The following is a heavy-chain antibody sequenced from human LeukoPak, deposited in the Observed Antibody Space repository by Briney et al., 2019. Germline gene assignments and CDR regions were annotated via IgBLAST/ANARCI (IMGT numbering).Heavy chain of an antibody. CDR1: GYTFTSYA. Sequence: ASVKVSCKASGYTFTSYAMHWVRQAPGQRLEWMGWINAGNGNTKYSQKFQGRVTITRDTSASTAYMELSSLGSEDTAVYYCALGGVPAAIDYWGQGTLVTVSS. D-gene: IGHD2-2*01. V-gene: IGHV1-3*01. J-gene: IGHJ4*02. CDR3: ALGGVPAAIDY. CDR2: INAGNGNT.